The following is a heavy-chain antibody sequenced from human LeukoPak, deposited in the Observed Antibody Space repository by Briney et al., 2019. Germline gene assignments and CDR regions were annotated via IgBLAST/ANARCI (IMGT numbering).Heavy chain of an antibody. V-gene: IGHV4-59*08. CDR3: ARHLPNRGCFDN. J-gene: IGHJ4*02. Sequence: SETLSLTCSVSGGSSSGYYWSWIRQPPGKGLEWIGYIYYSGSTNYNPSLKSRVTISLDTSKNQFSLKLTSVTAADTAVYHCARHLPNRGCFDNWGQGTLVTVSS. CDR2: IYYSGST. CDR1: GGSSSGYY. D-gene: IGHD3-10*01.